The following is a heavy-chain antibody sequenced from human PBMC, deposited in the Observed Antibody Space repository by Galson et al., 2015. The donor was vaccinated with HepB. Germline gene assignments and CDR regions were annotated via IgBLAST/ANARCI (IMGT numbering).Heavy chain of an antibody. CDR3: ARGRDDSSGYPTFDY. Sequence: CAISGDSVSSNRAAWNWIRQSPSRGLEWLGRTYYRSKWYNDYAVSVKSRITINPDTSRNQFSLQVNSVTPEDTAVYYCARGRDDSSGYPTFDYWGQGTLVTVSS. CDR1: GDSVSSNRAA. J-gene: IGHJ4*02. V-gene: IGHV6-1*01. CDR2: TYYRSKWYN. D-gene: IGHD3-22*01.